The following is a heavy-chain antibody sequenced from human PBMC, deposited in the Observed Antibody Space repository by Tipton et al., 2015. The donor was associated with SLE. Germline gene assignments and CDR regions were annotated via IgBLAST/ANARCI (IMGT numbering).Heavy chain of an antibody. D-gene: IGHD1-26*01. J-gene: IGHJ3*02. V-gene: IGHV4-59*01. CDR3: ARERKVGDAFDI. CDR2: INHSGST. Sequence: TLSLTCTVSGGSISSYYWSWIRQPPGKGLEWIGEINHSGSTNYNPSLKSRVTISVDTSKNQFSLKLSSVTAADTAVYYCARERKVGDAFDIWGQGTMVTVSS. CDR1: GGSISSYY.